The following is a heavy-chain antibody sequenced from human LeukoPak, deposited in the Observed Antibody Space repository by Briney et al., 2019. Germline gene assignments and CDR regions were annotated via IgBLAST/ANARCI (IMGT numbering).Heavy chain of an antibody. D-gene: IGHD3-22*01. J-gene: IGHJ1*01. Sequence: SETLSLTCAVYGGSFSGYYWSWLRQPPGKGLEWIGEINHSGSTNYNPSLKSRVTISVDTSKNQFSLKLSSVTAADTAVYYCARLHAYYYDSSGYPMGYFQHWGQGTLVTVSS. CDR2: INHSGST. CDR3: ARLHAYYYDSSGYPMGYFQH. V-gene: IGHV4-34*01. CDR1: GGSFSGYY.